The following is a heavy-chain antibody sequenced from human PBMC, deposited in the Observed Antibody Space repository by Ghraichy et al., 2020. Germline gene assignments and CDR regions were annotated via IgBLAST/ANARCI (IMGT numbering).Heavy chain of an antibody. CDR3: ARSVVVPGANVRGYFDL. J-gene: IGHJ2*01. CDR2: INSNGGST. D-gene: IGHD2-2*01. V-gene: IGHV3-64*01. Sequence: GESLNISCAASGFTFSSYAIHWVRQAPGKGPEYVSAINSNGGSTYYANSVKDRFTISRDNSKNTLYLQMGSLRTEDMAIYYCARSVVVPGANVRGYFDLWGRGTLVTVSS. CDR1: GFTFSSYA.